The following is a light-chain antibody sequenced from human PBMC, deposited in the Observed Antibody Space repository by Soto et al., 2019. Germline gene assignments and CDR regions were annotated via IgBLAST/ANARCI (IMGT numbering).Light chain of an antibody. V-gene: IGKV1-5*03. CDR3: HQYPGT. CDR1: QSISSG. Sequence: DIRMTQSPSTLSASVGDRVTITCRASQSISSGVAWYQQKPGKAPKLLIYKASSLESGVPSRLSGSGSGTEFTLTTSSLQPDDFATYYRHQYPGTFGQGTKGEIK. CDR2: KAS. J-gene: IGKJ1*01.